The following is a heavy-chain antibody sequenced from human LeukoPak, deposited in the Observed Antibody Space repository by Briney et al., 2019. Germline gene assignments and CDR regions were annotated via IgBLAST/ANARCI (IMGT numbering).Heavy chain of an antibody. CDR2: IYTSGGT. J-gene: IGHJ6*03. CDR3: ARQAPHPNMNYYYYYMDV. V-gene: IGHV4-4*09. D-gene: IGHD2-8*01. Sequence: SETLSLTCTVSGGSISSYHWSWIRQPPGKGLEWIGYIYTSGGTNYSPSLKSRVTISVDTSKNQFSLKLSSVTAADTAVYYCARQAPHPNMNYYYYYMDVWGKGTTVTVSS. CDR1: GGSISSYH.